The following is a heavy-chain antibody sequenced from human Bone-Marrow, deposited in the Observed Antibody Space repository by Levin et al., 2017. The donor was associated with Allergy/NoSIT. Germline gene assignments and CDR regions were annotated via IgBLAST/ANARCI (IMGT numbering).Heavy chain of an antibody. CDR3: ARDRCVAECNGMDV. V-gene: IGHV3-30*09. D-gene: IGHD6-13*01. CDR1: GFTFSNYA. Sequence: GGSLRLSCAASGFTFSNYAMHWVRQAPGKGLEWVAVISYDGSNKYYADSVKGRLAISRDNFKNTLFLQMTSLRAEDTAVYYCARDRCVAECNGMDVWGQGTTVTVSS. CDR2: ISYDGSNK. J-gene: IGHJ6*02.